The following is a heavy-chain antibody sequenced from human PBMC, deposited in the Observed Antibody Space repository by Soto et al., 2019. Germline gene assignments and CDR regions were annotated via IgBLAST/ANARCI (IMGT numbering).Heavy chain of an antibody. D-gene: IGHD6-6*01. CDR1: GGSISSYY. CDR2: IYYSGST. CDR3: ARVPLGYSSSHYFDF. J-gene: IGHJ4*02. V-gene: IGHV4-59*01. Sequence: SETLSLTCTVSGGSISSYYWSWIRQPPGQGLEWIGYIYYSGSTNYNPSLKSRVTISVDTSKHQFSLKLSSVTAADTAVYYCARVPLGYSSSHYFDFWGQGALVTVSS.